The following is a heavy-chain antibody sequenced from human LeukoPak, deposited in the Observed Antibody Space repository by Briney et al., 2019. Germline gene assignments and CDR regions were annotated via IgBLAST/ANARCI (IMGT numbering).Heavy chain of an antibody. CDR1: GGSISSSSYC. V-gene: IGHV4-39*01. D-gene: IGHD3-10*02. Sequence: PSETLSLTCTVSGGSISSSSYCWGWIRQPPGKGMEWIGSIYYSGSTYYNPSLKSRVTISVDTSKNQFSLKLSSVTAADTAVYYCARLVRGVIIVGYFDYWGQGTLVTVSS. J-gene: IGHJ4*02. CDR2: IYYSGST. CDR3: ARLVRGVIIVGYFDY.